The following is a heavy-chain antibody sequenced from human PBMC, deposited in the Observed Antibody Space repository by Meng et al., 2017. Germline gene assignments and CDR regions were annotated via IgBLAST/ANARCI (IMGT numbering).Heavy chain of an antibody. CDR1: GFTFSSYW. J-gene: IGHJ5*02. V-gene: IGHV3-7*01. D-gene: IGHD6-19*01. Sequence: GESLKISCAASGFTFSSYWMSWVRQAPGKGLEWVANIKQDGSEKYYVDSVKGRFTISRDNAKNSLYLQMNSLRAEDTAVYYCARDKYDTHSSGWYGVLNWFDPWGQGSLVTFSS. CDR2: IKQDGSEK. CDR3: ARDKYDTHSSGWYGVLNWFDP.